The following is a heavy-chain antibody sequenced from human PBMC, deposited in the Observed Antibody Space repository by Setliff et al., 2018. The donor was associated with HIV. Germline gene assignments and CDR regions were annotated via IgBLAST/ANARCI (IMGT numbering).Heavy chain of an antibody. Sequence: SETLSLTCTVSGGSISGYYWSWIRQPPGKGLEWIGYIYYRGSTDYNPSLKSRVTISIDTSKNQFSLKLSSVTAADTAVYYCARGSGGWYIDNWFDPWGQGTLVTVSS. CDR3: ARGSGGWYIDNWFDP. V-gene: IGHV4-59*01. D-gene: IGHD6-19*01. J-gene: IGHJ5*02. CDR1: GGSISGYY. CDR2: IYYRGST.